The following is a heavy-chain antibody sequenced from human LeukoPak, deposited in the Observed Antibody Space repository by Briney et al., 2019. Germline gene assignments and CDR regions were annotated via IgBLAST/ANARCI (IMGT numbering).Heavy chain of an antibody. CDR3: ARNRIATHDYYYYMDV. V-gene: IGHV4-4*07. CDR2: IYTSGST. J-gene: IGHJ6*03. CDR1: ARSIGSYY. Sequence: PSETLSLTCTVSARSIGSYYWSWIRQPAGKGLEWIGRIYTSGSTNYNPSLKSRVTMSVDTSKNQFSLKLSSVTAADTAVYYCARNRIATHDYYYYMDVWGKGTTVTVSS.